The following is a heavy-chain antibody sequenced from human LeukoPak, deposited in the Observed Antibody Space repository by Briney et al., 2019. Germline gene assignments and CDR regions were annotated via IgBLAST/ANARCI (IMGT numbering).Heavy chain of an antibody. J-gene: IGHJ4*02. V-gene: IGHV1-69*04. D-gene: IGHD2-2*01. CDR1: GGTFSSYA. CDR3: ATTPPGTCSSTSCPFDY. Sequence: GASVKASCKASGGTFSSYAISWVRQAPGQGLEWMGRIIPIFGIANYAQKFQGRVTITADKSTSTAYMELSSLRSEDTAVYYCATTPPGTCSSTSCPFDYWGQGTLVTVSS. CDR2: IIPIFGIA.